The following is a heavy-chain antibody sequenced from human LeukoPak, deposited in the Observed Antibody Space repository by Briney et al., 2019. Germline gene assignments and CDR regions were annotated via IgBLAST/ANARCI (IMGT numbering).Heavy chain of an antibody. CDR3: ATSEYSSGWYFFDY. CDR1: GFTFSSYA. J-gene: IGHJ4*02. Sequence: GGSLRLSCAASGFTFSSYAMSWLRQAPGKGLESVSAISGSGGSTYYADSVKGRFTISRDNSKSTLYLQMNSLRADDTAVYYCATSEYSSGWYFFDYWGQGTLVTVSS. CDR2: ISGSGGST. D-gene: IGHD6-19*01. V-gene: IGHV3-23*01.